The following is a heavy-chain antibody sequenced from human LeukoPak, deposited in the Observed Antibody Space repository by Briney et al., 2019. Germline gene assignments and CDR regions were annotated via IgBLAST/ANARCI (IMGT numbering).Heavy chain of an antibody. Sequence: GGSLRLSCAASGFTFSSYAMHWVRQAPGNGLGYVSAISSNGVITYYANSVKGRFTISRDKSNNTLYLQMGSLRAEDMAVYYCARGAEGNEQWLVPWYFDYWGQGTLVTVSS. J-gene: IGHJ4*02. D-gene: IGHD6-19*01. CDR3: ARGAEGNEQWLVPWYFDY. CDR1: GFTFSSYA. CDR2: ISSNGVIT. V-gene: IGHV3-64*01.